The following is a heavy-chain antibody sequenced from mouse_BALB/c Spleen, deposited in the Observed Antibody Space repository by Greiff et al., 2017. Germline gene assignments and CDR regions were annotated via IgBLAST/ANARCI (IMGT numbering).Heavy chain of an antibody. CDR3: AISYYRYGGGYFDD. V-gene: IGHV1-83*01. CDR2: IYPGSGCT. D-gene: IGHD2-14*01. J-gene: IGHJ1*01. CDR1: GYTFTDYV. Sequence: VQLLQSGPELVKPGASVKMSCKASGYTFTDYVISWVKQRPGQGLEWIGEIYPGSGCTYYNEKFKGKVTLTVDKSTNKAYMQLSSLTSGDSAVYICAISYYRYGGGYFDDWGEGTTVTVSS.